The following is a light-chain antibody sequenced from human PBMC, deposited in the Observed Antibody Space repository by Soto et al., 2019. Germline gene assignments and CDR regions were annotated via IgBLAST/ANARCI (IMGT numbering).Light chain of an antibody. Sequence: DIQMTQSPSTLSSSVGDGATILSRASEVLTGGLPWYQQSPGQAPTLLINDVPTLESGVPARFSGTGSGTEFTLTISGLQPDDFATYYCQQYNYYATFGPGTKVEVK. CDR1: EVLTGG. CDR2: DVP. J-gene: IGKJ1*01. CDR3: QQYNYYAT. V-gene: IGKV1-5*02.